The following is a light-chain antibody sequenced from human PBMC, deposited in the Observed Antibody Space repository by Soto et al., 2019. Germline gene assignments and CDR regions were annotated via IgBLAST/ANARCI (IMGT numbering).Light chain of an antibody. Sequence: EIVLTQSPATLSLSPGERATLSCRASQSVSSYLAWYQQKPGQAPRLLIYDASNRATGIPARFSGRGSGSHFAITISYLEPEDFADYYYQQRSNTPPYTFGQGNKVEIK. CDR3: QQRSNTPPYT. CDR1: QSVSSY. J-gene: IGKJ2*01. V-gene: IGKV3-11*01. CDR2: DAS.